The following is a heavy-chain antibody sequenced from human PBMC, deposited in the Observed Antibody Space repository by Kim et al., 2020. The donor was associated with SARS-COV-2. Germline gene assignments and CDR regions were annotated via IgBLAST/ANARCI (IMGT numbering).Heavy chain of an antibody. V-gene: IGHV3-15*01. J-gene: IGHJ2*01. D-gene: IGHD3-22*01. Sequence: GRFTISRDDSKNTLYLQMNSLKTEDTAVYYCTTASHYYDSSGYTYWYFDLWGRGTLVTVSS. CDR3: TTASHYYDSSGYTYWYFDL.